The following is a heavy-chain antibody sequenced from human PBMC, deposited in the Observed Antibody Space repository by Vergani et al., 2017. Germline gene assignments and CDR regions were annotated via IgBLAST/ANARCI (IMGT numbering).Heavy chain of an antibody. CDR1: GFTFSSYS. CDR3: AGDKRNSYYDILTGDV. D-gene: IGHD3-9*01. V-gene: IGHV3-48*01. J-gene: IGHJ6*02. CDR2: ISSSSSTI. Sequence: EVQLVESGGGLVQPGGSLRLSCAASGFTFSSYSMNWVRQAPGKGLEWVSYISSSSSTIYYADSVKGRFTISRDNAKNSLYLQMNSLRVEDTAVYYCAGDKRNSYYDILTGDVWGQGTTVTVSS.